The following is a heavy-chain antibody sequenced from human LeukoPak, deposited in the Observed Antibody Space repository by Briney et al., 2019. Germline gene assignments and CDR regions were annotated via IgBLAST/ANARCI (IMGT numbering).Heavy chain of an antibody. CDR3: AREGYYGSGSPPSLYFDY. CDR1: GFNFSTYG. CDR2: TSSDLNVK. D-gene: IGHD3-10*01. V-gene: IGHV3-30*03. Sequence: GGSLRLSCAASGFNFSTYGIHWARQAPGKGLEWVAVTSSDLNVKLYADSVKGRFTISRDNSRSTLYLQMNSLRPEDTAIYYCAREGYYGSGSPPSLYFDYWGQGTLVTVSS. J-gene: IGHJ4*02.